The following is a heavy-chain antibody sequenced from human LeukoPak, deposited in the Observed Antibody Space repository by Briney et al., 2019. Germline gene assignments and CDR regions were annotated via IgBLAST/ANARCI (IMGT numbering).Heavy chain of an antibody. CDR1: GGSFSGYY. J-gene: IGHJ4*02. CDR3: ARGLEQWLFSFDY. Sequence: SETLSLTCAVYGGSFSGYYWSWIRQPPGKGLVWIGEINHSGSTNYNPSLKSRVTISVDTSKNQFSLKLSSVTAADTAVYYCARGLEQWLFSFDYWGQGTLVTVSS. V-gene: IGHV4-34*01. D-gene: IGHD6-19*01. CDR2: INHSGST.